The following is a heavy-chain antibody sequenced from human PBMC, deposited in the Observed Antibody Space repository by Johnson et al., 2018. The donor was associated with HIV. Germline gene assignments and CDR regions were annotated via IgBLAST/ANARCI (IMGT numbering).Heavy chain of an antibody. V-gene: IGHV3-30*04. Sequence: QVQLVESGGGVVQPGRSLRLSCAASGFTFSSYAMHWVRQAPGKGLEWVAVISYDGSEKLFADSVKGRFTISRDSSKNTLYLQMNSLRAEDTAVYYCAREGGLTGAFDIWGQGTMVTVSS. CDR1: GFTFSSYA. CDR2: ISYDGSEK. J-gene: IGHJ3*02. D-gene: IGHD3-16*01. CDR3: AREGGLTGAFDI.